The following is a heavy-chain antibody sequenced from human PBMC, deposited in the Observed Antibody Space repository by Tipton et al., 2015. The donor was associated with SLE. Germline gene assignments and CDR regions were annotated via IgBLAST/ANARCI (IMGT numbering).Heavy chain of an antibody. CDR1: GGPISSYY. CDR3: ARALGYMDV. D-gene: IGHD3-16*01. CDR2: IYYRGST. J-gene: IGHJ6*03. Sequence: TLSLTCTVSGGPISSYYWSWIRQPPGKGLEGIGYIYYRGSTNYNPSLKSRVTISVDTSKNQFSLKLSSVTAADTAVYYCARALGYMDVWGKGTTVTVSS. V-gene: IGHV4-59*01.